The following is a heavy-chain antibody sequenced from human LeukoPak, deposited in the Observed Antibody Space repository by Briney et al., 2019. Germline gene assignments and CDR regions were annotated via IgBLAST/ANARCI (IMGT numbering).Heavy chain of an antibody. CDR3: ARVFTIFGVVITYYMDV. J-gene: IGHJ6*03. D-gene: IGHD3-3*01. CDR2: ISPYNGNT. CDR1: GYTFTSYG. V-gene: IGHV1-18*01. Sequence: ASVKVSCKASGYTFTSYGINWVRQAPGQGLEWVGWISPYNGNTNSAQKLQGRVTMTTDTSTSTAYMELRSLRFDDTAVYYCARVFTIFGVVITYYMDVWGKGTTVTVSS.